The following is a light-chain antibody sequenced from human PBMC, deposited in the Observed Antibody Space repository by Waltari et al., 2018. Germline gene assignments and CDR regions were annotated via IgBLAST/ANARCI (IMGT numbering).Light chain of an antibody. CDR2: DVI. V-gene: IGLV2-23*02. CDR3: CSYVGSNTYV. Sequence: QSALTQPASVSGSPGQSITISCTGTFNDVGAYSYFSWFQQVTGQAPKLIIYDVIKRPSGVSDRFSGSKSGITASLTISGLQVEDEADYYCCSYVGSNTYVFGTGTKVTVL. J-gene: IGLJ1*01. CDR1: FNDVGAYSY.